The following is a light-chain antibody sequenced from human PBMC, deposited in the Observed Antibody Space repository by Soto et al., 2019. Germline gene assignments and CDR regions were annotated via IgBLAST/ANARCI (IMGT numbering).Light chain of an antibody. V-gene: IGLV2-14*01. CDR1: SRDVGGSNY. CDR2: EVS. CDR3: SSYTSSNTLEV. J-gene: IGLJ2*01. Sequence: QSALIQPASVSGSPGQSSTISCTGTSRDVGGSNYVSWYQHHPHRAPKLLIYEVSYRPSGVSSRFSGSKSGNTASLTISWLQAEDEADYYCSSYTSSNTLEVFGVGTKLTVL.